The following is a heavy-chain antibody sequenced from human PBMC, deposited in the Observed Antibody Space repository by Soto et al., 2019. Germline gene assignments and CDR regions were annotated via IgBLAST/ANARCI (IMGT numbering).Heavy chain of an antibody. CDR1: GFTFSSYA. CDR3: RVFYAYTNWFDP. V-gene: IGHV3-30-3*01. Sequence: GGALRLSCXASGFTFSSYAMHWVRQAPGKGLEWVAVISYDGSNKYYADSVTGGFTISRHNSKNKLYLQTNSLRAEDTAVYYSRVFYAYTNWFDPWGQGTLVTVSS. D-gene: IGHD3-16*01. CDR2: ISYDGSNK. J-gene: IGHJ5*02.